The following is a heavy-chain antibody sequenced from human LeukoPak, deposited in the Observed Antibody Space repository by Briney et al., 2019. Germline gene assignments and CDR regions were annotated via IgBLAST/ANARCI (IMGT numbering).Heavy chain of an antibody. CDR2: VNPKSANT. J-gene: IGHJ6*03. V-gene: IGHV1-8*03. CDR3: ARGVSSGPYSYHYYMDV. D-gene: IGHD6-19*01. Sequence: GASVKVSCKASGYTFSNYDINWVRQATGQGLEWMGWVNPKSANTGFAQKFQGRVTITRNTSMTTAYMELSSLRSEDTAVYYCARGVSSGPYSYHYYMDVWGKGTTVTVSS. CDR1: GYTFSNYD.